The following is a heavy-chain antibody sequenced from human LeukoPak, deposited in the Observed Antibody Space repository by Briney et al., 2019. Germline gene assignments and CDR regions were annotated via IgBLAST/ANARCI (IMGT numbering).Heavy chain of an antibody. V-gene: IGHV3-23*01. CDR2: ISGSGGST. J-gene: IGHJ5*02. CDR1: GFTFSSYA. CDR3: AKDNSPGWFGP. D-gene: IGHD4-11*01. Sequence: GGSLRLSCAASGFTFSSYAMSWVRQAPGKGLEWVSAISGSGGSTYYADSVKGRFTIPRDNSKNTLYLQMNSLRAEDTGVYYCAKDNSPGWFGPWGQGTLVTVSS.